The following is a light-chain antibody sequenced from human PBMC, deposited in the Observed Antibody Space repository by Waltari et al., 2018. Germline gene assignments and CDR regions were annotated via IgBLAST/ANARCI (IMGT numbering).Light chain of an antibody. J-gene: IGLJ1*01. V-gene: IGLV3-9*01. CDR3: QVWDSSTGV. CDR1: KLGRKN. Sequence: SYELTQPLSVSVALGQTDRITWGGNKLGRKNVNWYQQKPGQAPVLCIYRASNRPSGSPERFSGSNSGNTATLPISRAQVGDEADYYCQVWDSSTGVFGTGTKVTVL. CDR2: RAS.